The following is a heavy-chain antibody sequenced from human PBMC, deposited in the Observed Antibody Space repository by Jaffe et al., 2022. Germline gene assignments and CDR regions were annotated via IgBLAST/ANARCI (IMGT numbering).Heavy chain of an antibody. D-gene: IGHD2-15*01. J-gene: IGHJ4*02. V-gene: IGHV4-34*01. CDR1: GGSFSGYY. CDR2: INHSGST. CDR3: ARVSLSDVGYCSGGSCPRRTSSRRFDY. Sequence: QVQLQQWGAGLLKPSETLSLTCAVYGGSFSGYYWSWIRQPPGKGLEWIGEINHSGSTNYNPSLKSRVTISVDTSKNQFSLKLSSVTAADTAVYYCARVSLSDVGYCSGGSCPRRTSSRRFDYWGQGTLVTVSS.